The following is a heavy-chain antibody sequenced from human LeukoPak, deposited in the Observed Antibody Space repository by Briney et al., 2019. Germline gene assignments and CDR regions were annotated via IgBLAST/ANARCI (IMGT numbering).Heavy chain of an antibody. CDR2: IIPIFGTA. Sequence: GASVKVSRKASGGTFSSYAISWVRQAPGQGLEWMGGIIPIFGTANYAQKFQGRVTMTEDTSTDTAYMELRSLRSEDTAVYYCAREGLGELTLDYWGQGTLVTVSS. J-gene: IGHJ4*02. D-gene: IGHD3-16*01. CDR1: GGTFSSYA. CDR3: AREGLGELTLDY. V-gene: IGHV1-69*06.